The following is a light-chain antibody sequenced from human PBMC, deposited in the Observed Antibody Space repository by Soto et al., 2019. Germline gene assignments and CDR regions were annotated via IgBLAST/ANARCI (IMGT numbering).Light chain of an antibody. V-gene: IGKV1-6*01. CDR1: QDIRSE. Sequence: IQMTQSPSSLSASVGDRVTITCRASQDIRSELGWYQQKPGKAPNLLIYAASTLQSGVPSRFSGSGSGTDFTLTISSLQPEDFATYYCLHDYNYPRTFGQGTKVDIK. CDR3: LHDYNYPRT. J-gene: IGKJ1*01. CDR2: AAS.